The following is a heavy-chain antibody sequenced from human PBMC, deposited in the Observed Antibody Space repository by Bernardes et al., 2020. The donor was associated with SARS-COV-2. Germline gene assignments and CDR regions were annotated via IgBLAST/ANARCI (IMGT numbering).Heavy chain of an antibody. D-gene: IGHD3-10*01. CDR2: ISGSGGST. CDR1: GFTFSSYA. J-gene: IGHJ5*02. CDR3: AGYGSGSYKWFDP. Sequence: GGSLRLSCAASGFTFSSYAMTWVRQAPGKGLEWVSTISGSGGSTYYADSVKGRFTISRDNSKNTLNLQMNSLRAEDTAVFYCAGYGSGSYKWFDPWGQGTLVTVSS. V-gene: IGHV3-23*01.